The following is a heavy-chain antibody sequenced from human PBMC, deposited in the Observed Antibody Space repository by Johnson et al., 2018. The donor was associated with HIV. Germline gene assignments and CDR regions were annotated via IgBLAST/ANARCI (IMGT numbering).Heavy chain of an antibody. V-gene: IGHV3-30*19. CDR1: GFTFSSYA. CDR2: ISYDGSNK. Sequence: QVQLVESGGGVAQPGRSLRLSCAASGFTFSSYAMSWVRQAPGKGLEWVAVISYDGSNKYYADSVKGRFTISRDNSKNTLYLQMNSLRAEDTAVYYCAKERYMGSTTLADAFDMRGRGTMVTVSS. J-gene: IGHJ3*02. CDR3: AKERYMGSTTLADAFDM. D-gene: IGHD1-26*01.